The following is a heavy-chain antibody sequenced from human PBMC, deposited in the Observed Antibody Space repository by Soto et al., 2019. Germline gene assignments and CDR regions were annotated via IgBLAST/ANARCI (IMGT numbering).Heavy chain of an antibody. V-gene: IGHV3-74*01. CDR2: INSDGSSA. CDR1: GFTFSSNW. CDR3: ARGPTGWYGFDY. D-gene: IGHD6-19*01. J-gene: IGHJ4*02. Sequence: EVQLVESGGGLVQPGGSLRLSCAGSGFTFSSNWMHWVRQAPGKGLVWVSRINSDGSSATYADSVMGRFTISRDNAKNPLYVQMNRLRAEDTAVYFCARGPTGWYGFDYWGQGTLVTVSS.